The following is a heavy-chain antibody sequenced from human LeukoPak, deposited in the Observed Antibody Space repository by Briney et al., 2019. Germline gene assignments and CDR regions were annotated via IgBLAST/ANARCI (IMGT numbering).Heavy chain of an antibody. CDR1: GASLRSETHY. CDR3: ARGRRELKYAPDY. Sequence: SQTLSLTCNVSGASLRSETHYWSWLRQHPGKGPEWIAYIYYTAGAYYNPSLESRVSISLDASENQFSLKLSSVTAADTAVYYCARGRRELKYAPDYWGQGTLVTVSS. CDR2: IYYTAGA. J-gene: IGHJ4*02. D-gene: IGHD2-2*01. V-gene: IGHV4-31*03.